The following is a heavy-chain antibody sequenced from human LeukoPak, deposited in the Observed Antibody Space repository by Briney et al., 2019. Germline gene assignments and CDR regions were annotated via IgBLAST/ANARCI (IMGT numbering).Heavy chain of an antibody. CDR2: INPDTGGT. CDR3: ARVSGYCSGGGCQGNEAFDM. J-gene: IGHJ3*02. D-gene: IGHD2-15*01. Sequence: ASVKVSCKASEYSFIDYYMHWVRQAPGQGPEWMGSINPDTGGTTYAQKFLGRLTMTRDTSISTGFMELTSLRSDDTAVYYCARVSGYCSGGGCQGNEAFDMWGPGTLVTVSS. CDR1: EYSFIDYY. V-gene: IGHV1-2*02.